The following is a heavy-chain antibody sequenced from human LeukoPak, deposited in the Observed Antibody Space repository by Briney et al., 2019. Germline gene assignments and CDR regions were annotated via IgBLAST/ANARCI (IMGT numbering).Heavy chain of an antibody. CDR2: INHSGST. CDR3: ARGTRGVIITVPFDY. D-gene: IGHD3-10*01. V-gene: IGHV4-34*01. Sequence: PSETLSLTCAVYGGSSSGYYWSWIRQPPGKGLEWIGEINHSGSTNYNPSLKSRVTISVDTSKNQFSLKLSSVTAADTAVYYCARGTRGVIITVPFDYWGQGTLVTVSS. J-gene: IGHJ4*02. CDR1: GGSSSGYY.